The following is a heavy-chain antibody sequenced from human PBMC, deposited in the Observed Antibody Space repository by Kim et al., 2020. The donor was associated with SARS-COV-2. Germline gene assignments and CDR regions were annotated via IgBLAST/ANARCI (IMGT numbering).Heavy chain of an antibody. V-gene: IGHV1-18*01. CDR1: GYSFSNHG. J-gene: IGHJ6*02. CDR2: ITAYNGNT. Sequence: ASVKVSCKASGYSFSNHGISWVRQAPGQGLEWMGWITAYNGNTNFAQNVQDRVTMTTDTSTRTAYLELRSLRSDDTAVYYCARDARQNSIAWSLGHGMDVWGQGTTVTVSS. CDR3: ARDARQNSIAWSLGHGMDV. D-gene: IGHD6-19*01.